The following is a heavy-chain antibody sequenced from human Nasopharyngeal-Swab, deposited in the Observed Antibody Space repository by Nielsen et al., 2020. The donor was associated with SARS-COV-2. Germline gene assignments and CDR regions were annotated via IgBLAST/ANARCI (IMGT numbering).Heavy chain of an antibody. CDR3: ARVLRGVAARPLGFGYYYYYYMDV. Sequence: WIRQPPGKGLEWIGEINHSGSTNYNPSLKSRVTILVDTSKNQFSLKLSSVTAADTAVYYCARVLRGVAARPLGFGYYYYYYMDVWGKGTTVTVSS. J-gene: IGHJ6*03. D-gene: IGHD6-6*01. V-gene: IGHV4-34*01. CDR2: INHSGST.